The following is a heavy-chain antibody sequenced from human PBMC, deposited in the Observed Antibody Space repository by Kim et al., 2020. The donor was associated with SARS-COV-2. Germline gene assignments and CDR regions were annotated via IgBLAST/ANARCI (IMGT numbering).Heavy chain of an antibody. D-gene: IGHD6-13*01. CDR1: GFTFSSYS. CDR3: ARDHGSSWEGRGY. Sequence: GGSLRLSCAASGFTFSSYSMNWVRQAPGKGLEWVSSISSSSSYIYYADSVKGRFTISRDNAKNSLYLQMNSLRAEDTAVYYCARDHGSSWEGRGYWGQGTLVTVSS. J-gene: IGHJ4*02. V-gene: IGHV3-21*01. CDR2: ISSSSSYI.